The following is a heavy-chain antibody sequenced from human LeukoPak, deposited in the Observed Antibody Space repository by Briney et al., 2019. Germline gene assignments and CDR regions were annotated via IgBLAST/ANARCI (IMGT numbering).Heavy chain of an antibody. J-gene: IGHJ4*02. CDR2: ISGSGGNT. Sequence: GGSLRLSCAASGFTFSSYVMSWVRQAPGEGLEWVSAISGSGGNTYYADSVKGRFTISRDNSKNTLYLQMNSLRAEDAAVYYCAKVGFYNFDYWGQGTLVTVSS. V-gene: IGHV3-23*01. CDR3: AKVGFYNFDY. CDR1: GFTFSSYV. D-gene: IGHD2/OR15-2a*01.